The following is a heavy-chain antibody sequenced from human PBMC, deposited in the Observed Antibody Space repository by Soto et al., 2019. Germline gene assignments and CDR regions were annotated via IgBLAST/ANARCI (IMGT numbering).Heavy chain of an antibody. J-gene: IGHJ5*02. V-gene: IGHV1-2*04. CDR2: INPNSGGT. D-gene: IGHD7-27*01. Sequence: GASVKVSCKASGYTFTGYYMHWVRQAPGQGLEWMGWINPNSGGTNYAQKFQGWVTMTRDTSISTAYMELSRLRSDDTAVYYCARDLRPELGGPWFDPWGQGTLVTVSS. CDR1: GYTFTGYY. CDR3: ARDLRPELGGPWFDP.